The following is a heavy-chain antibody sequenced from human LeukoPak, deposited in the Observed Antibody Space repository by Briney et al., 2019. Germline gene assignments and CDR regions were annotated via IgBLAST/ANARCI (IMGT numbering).Heavy chain of an antibody. CDR3: ARLDYYDSSGYPLPFDY. CDR1: GYTFTSYG. Sequence: ASVKVSCKASGYTFTSYGISWVRQAPGQGLEWMGWISAYNGNTNYAQKLQGRVTMTTDTSTSTAYMELRSLRSDDTAVYYCARLDYYDSSGYPLPFDYWGEGTLVTVSS. D-gene: IGHD3-22*01. CDR2: ISAYNGNT. J-gene: IGHJ4*02. V-gene: IGHV1-18*01.